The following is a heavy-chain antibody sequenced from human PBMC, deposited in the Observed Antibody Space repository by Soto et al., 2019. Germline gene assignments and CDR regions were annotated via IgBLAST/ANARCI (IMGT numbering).Heavy chain of an antibody. V-gene: IGHV3-23*01. CDR1: GFTFNNYA. CDR3: GKNPGMRAAQNWFDP. Sequence: EVQLLESGGGLVQPGGSLRLSCAASGFTFNNYAMSWVRQAPGKGLEWVSSIGESGASTYYADSVKGRFTISRDNSKNTLFLHMNSLRPDDTAMYYCGKNPGMRAAQNWFDPWGQGTLVTVSS. J-gene: IGHJ5*02. D-gene: IGHD6-13*01. CDR2: IGESGAST.